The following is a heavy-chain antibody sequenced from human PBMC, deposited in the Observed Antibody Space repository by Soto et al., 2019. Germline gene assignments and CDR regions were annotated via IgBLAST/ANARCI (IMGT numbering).Heavy chain of an antibody. CDR3: ARERPYDSSGYYYDAFDI. D-gene: IGHD3-22*01. CDR1: GFTVSDYY. Sequence: GGSLRLSCAASGFTVSDYYMSGIRQAPGKGLEWVSYISSSGSTIYYADSVKGRFTISRDNAKNSLYLQMNSLRAEDTAVYYCARERPYDSSGYYYDAFDIWGQGTMVTVSS. CDR2: ISSSGSTI. V-gene: IGHV3-11*01. J-gene: IGHJ3*02.